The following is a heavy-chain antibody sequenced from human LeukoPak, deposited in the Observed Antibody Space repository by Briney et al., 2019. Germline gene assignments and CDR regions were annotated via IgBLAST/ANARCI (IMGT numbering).Heavy chain of an antibody. V-gene: IGHV5-51*01. CDR3: ARQPEGTWFDP. Sequence: GASLQISCKCSGYSFTSYWIGWVRQMPGKGLEWMGIIYPGDSDTTYSPSFQGHVTISADKYISTAYLQWSSLKASDTAMYYCARQPEGTWFDPWGQGTLVTVS. CDR1: GYSFTSYW. J-gene: IGHJ5*02. CDR2: IYPGDSDT. D-gene: IGHD1-1*01.